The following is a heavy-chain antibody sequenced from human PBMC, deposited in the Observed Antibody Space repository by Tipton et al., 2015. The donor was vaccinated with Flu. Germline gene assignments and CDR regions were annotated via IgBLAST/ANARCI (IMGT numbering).Heavy chain of an antibody. J-gene: IGHJ5*02. Sequence: GLVKPSETLSLNCTVSGGSISGYYWTWIRQSPGRGLEWIGNIQKTGTTYYNPSLTGRVTMSVDTSKNQFSLRLTSVTAADTAVYYCARRDYSNYVSEPKNWFDPWGQGTLVTVSS. D-gene: IGHD4-11*01. CDR2: IQKTGTT. V-gene: IGHV4-59*08. CDR3: ARRDYSNYVSEPKNWFDP. CDR1: GGSISGYY.